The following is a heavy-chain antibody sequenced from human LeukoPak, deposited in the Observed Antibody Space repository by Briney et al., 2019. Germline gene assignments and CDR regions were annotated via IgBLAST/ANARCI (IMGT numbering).Heavy chain of an antibody. J-gene: IGHJ4*02. CDR2: MYHSGNT. CDR1: GGSISSSSYY. Sequence: PSETLSLTCTVSGGSISSSSYYWGWIRQSPGKGLEWLGSMYHSGNTFYNPSLKSRVTISVDTSKNHFSLNLASVTAADTAVYYCARDRQGGKDYWGQGTLVTVSS. D-gene: IGHD4-23*01. CDR3: ARDRQGGKDY. V-gene: IGHV4-39*02.